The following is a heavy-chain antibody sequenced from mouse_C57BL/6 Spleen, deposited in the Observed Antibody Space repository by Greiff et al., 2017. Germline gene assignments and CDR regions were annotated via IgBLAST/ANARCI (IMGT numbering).Heavy chain of an antibody. J-gene: IGHJ3*01. D-gene: IGHD2-3*01. CDR1: GFTFSSYA. V-gene: IGHV5-9-1*02. CDR2: ISSGGDYI. CDR3: TRVYDGYYYSACFAY. Sequence: EVKLVESGEGLVKPGGSLKLSCAASGFTFSSYAMSWVRQTPEKRLEWVAYISSGGDYIYYADTVKGRFTISRDNARNTLYLQMSSLKSEDTAMYYCTRVYDGYYYSACFAYWGQGTLVTVSA.